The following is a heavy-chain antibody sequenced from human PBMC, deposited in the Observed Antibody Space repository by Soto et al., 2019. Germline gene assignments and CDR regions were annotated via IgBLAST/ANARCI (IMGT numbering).Heavy chain of an antibody. Sequence: GGSLRLSCAASGFTFSSFGMNWVRQAPGKGLEWVSYINSVSSSIYYADSVKGRFTNSRDNAKNSLYLEMNSLRAEDTAVYYCARFFYNSGRIFDYWGQGSLVTVSS. V-gene: IGHV3-48*01. J-gene: IGHJ4*02. CDR3: ARFFYNSGRIFDY. CDR1: GFTFSSFG. CDR2: INSVSSSI. D-gene: IGHD3-10*01.